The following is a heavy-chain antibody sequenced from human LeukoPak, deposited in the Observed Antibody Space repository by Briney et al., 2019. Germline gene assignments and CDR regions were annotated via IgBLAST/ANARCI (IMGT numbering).Heavy chain of an antibody. CDR3: ATVGIGYGSGSYYRYYFDY. D-gene: IGHD3-10*01. Sequence: ASVKVSRKVSGYTLTELSMHWVRQAPGKGLEWMGGFDPEDGETIYAQKFQGRVTMTEDTSTDTAYMELSSLRSEDTAVYYCATVGIGYGSGSYYRYYFDYWGQGTLVTVSS. CDR2: FDPEDGET. J-gene: IGHJ4*02. CDR1: GYTLTELS. V-gene: IGHV1-24*01.